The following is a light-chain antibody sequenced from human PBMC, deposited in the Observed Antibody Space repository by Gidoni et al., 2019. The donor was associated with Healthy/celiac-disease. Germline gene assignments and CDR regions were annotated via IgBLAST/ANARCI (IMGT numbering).Light chain of an antibody. V-gene: IGLV1-40*01. CDR3: QSYDSSLSGYVV. CDR1: SSNIGAGYD. CDR2: GNS. Sequence: QSVLTPPPSVPGAPGPRVTISCTGSSSNIGAGYDVHWYQQLPGTAPKLHIYGNSNRPAGVPDRFSGSKSGTSASLAITGLQAEDEADYYCQSYDSSLSGYVVFGGGTKLTVL. J-gene: IGLJ2*01.